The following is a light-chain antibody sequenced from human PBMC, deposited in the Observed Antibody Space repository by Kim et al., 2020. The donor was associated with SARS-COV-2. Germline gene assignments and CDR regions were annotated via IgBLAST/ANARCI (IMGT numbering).Light chain of an antibody. J-gene: IGKJ4*01. V-gene: IGKV1-33*01. CDR2: DAS. Sequence: IQMTQSPSSLSASIGDRITITCQASQGIYNYLNWYQQKPGKAPKLLIYDASNLETGVPSRFSGSQSGTNFIFTISSLQPEDVATYYCQQYDTLPLTFGGGTKVDIK. CDR1: QGIYNY. CDR3: QQYDTLPLT.